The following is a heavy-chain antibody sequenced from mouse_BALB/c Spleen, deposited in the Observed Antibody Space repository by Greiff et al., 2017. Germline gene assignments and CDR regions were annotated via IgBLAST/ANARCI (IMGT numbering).Heavy chain of an antibody. Sequence: QVQLKESGPGLVAPSQSLSITCTVSGFSLTSYGVHWVRQPPGKGLEWLGVIWAGGSTNYNSALMSRLSISKDNSKSQVFLKMNSLQTDDTAMYYCAREGGKRAWFAYWGQGTLVTVSA. CDR1: GFSLTSYG. J-gene: IGHJ3*01. CDR3: AREGGKRAWFAY. CDR2: IWAGGST. D-gene: IGHD2-1*01. V-gene: IGHV2-9*02.